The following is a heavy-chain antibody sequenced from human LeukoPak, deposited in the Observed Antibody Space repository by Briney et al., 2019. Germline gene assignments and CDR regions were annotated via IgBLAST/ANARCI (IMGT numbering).Heavy chain of an antibody. V-gene: IGHV1-69*05. Sequence: GSSVKVSCKASGGTFSSYAFSWVRQAPGQGLEWMGGIIPIFGTANYAQKFQGRVTITTDESTSTAYMELSSLRSEDTAVYYCARTWADSYGEYFDYWGQGTLVTVSS. D-gene: IGHD5-18*01. CDR2: IIPIFGTA. J-gene: IGHJ4*02. CDR1: GGTFSSYA. CDR3: ARTWADSYGEYFDY.